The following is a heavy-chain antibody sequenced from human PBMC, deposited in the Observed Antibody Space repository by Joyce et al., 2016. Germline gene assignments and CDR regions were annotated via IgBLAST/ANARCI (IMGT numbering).Heavy chain of an antibody. V-gene: IGHV3-23*01. CDR2: ISGSFGST. J-gene: IGHJ4*02. CDR3: AKDLLEVRGVIDY. CDR1: GFTFSSYA. Sequence: EVQLLESGGGLVQPGGSLRLSCAASGFTFSSYAMSWVRQAPGKGLEWVAGISGSFGSTYYAESVKGRFTISRDNAKHTLYLQMNSLRAEDTAVYYCAKDLLEVRGVIDYWGQGILVTVSS. D-gene: IGHD3-10*01.